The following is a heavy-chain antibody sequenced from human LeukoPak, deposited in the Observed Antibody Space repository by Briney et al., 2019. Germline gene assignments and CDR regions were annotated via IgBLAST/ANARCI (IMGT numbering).Heavy chain of an antibody. V-gene: IGHV1-18*01. D-gene: IGHD3-3*01. Sequence: ASVKVSCKASGYTFTSYGIGWVRQAPGQGLEWMGWISAYNGNTNYAQKLQGRVTMTTDTSTSTAYMELRSLRSDDTAVYYCARDQNYDFWSGYSTYYYGMDVWGQGTTVTVSS. J-gene: IGHJ6*02. CDR3: ARDQNYDFWSGYSTYYYGMDV. CDR1: GYTFTSYG. CDR2: ISAYNGNT.